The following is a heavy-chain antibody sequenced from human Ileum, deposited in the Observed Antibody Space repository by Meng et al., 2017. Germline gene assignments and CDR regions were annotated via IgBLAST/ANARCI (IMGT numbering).Heavy chain of an antibody. Sequence: GESLKISCEASGFTFRSYWMTWVRQAPGKGLEWVANIKEDGSDKIYADSVKGRFTISRDNAKNSLYLQMNSLRAEDTALYYCARAPKAENWGQGTLVTVSS. J-gene: IGHJ4*02. CDR3: ARAPKAEN. CDR1: GFTFRSYW. CDR2: IKEDGSDK. V-gene: IGHV3-7*04.